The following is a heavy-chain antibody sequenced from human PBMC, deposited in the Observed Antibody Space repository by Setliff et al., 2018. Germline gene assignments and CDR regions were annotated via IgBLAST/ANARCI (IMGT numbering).Heavy chain of an antibody. CDR1: GFTFTTYA. CDR2: ISGSGGAT. D-gene: IGHD1-26*01. J-gene: IGHJ5*02. V-gene: IGHV3-23*01. Sequence: PGGSLRLSCAASGFTFTTYAMTWVRQAPGKGLEWVSSISGSGGATSHADSVKGRFTISRDNSKNTLYLQMNSLRAEDTAVYYCARVGSKPQLGWFDPWGQGTLVTAPQ. CDR3: ARVGSKPQLGWFDP.